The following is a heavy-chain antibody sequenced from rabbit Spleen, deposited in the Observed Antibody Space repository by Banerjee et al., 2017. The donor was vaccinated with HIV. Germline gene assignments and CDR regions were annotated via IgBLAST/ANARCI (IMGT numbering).Heavy chain of an antibody. D-gene: IGHD7-1*01. Sequence: QEQLEESGGGLVKPEGSLTLTCTASGFSFSNSDYMCWVRQAPGKGLEWISCIAGSSSDFTYSATWAKGRFTCSKTSSTTVTLQMTSLTVADTATYFCARDTGTSFSTYGMDLWGPGTLVTVS. CDR3: ARDTGTSFSTYGMDL. CDR2: IAGSSSDFT. J-gene: IGHJ6*01. V-gene: IGHV1S45*01. CDR1: GFSFSNSDY.